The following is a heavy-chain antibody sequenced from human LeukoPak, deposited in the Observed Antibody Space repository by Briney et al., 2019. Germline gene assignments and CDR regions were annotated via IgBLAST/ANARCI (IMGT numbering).Heavy chain of an antibody. D-gene: IGHD6-19*01. CDR1: GFTFSSYA. CDR2: ISYDGSNK. V-gene: IGHV3-30-3*01. Sequence: GGSLRLSCAASGFTFSSYAMHWVRQAPGKGLEWVAVISYDGSNKYYADSVKGRFTISRDNSKNTLYLQMNSLRAEDTAVYYCAKDNGVAGNYYYYGMDVWGQGTTVTVSS. CDR3: AKDNGVAGNYYYYGMDV. J-gene: IGHJ6*02.